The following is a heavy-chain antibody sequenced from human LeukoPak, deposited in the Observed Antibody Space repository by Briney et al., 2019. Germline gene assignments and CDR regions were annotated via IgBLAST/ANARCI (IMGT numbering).Heavy chain of an antibody. V-gene: IGHV3-23*01. J-gene: IGHJ5*02. CDR1: GFTFSSYA. D-gene: IGHD2-15*01. Sequence: GGSLRLSCAASGFTFSSYAMSWVRQAPGKGLEWVSAISGSGGSTNYADSVKGRFTISRDNSKNTLYLQMNSLRAEDTAVYYCAKLGIVVVVAATTWFDPWGQGTLVTVSS. CDR3: AKLGIVVVVAATTWFDP. CDR2: ISGSGGST.